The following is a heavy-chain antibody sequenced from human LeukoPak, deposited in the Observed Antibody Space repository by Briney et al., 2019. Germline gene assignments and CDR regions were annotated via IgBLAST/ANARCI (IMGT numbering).Heavy chain of an antibody. J-gene: IGHJ4*02. CDR1: GFTFSSYA. Sequence: GGSLRLSCAASGFTFSSYAMSWVPQAPGKGLEWVSAISGSGGSTYYADSVKGRFTISRDNSKNTLYLQMNSLRAEDTAVYYCAKARYYYDSSGPTDYWGQGTLVTVSS. CDR2: ISGSGGST. CDR3: AKARYYYDSSGPTDY. D-gene: IGHD3-22*01. V-gene: IGHV3-23*01.